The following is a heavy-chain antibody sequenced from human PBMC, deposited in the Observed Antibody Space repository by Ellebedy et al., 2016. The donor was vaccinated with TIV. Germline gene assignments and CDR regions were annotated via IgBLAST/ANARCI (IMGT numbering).Heavy chain of an antibody. CDR1: GDSVSSNSAA. D-gene: IGHD3-3*01. J-gene: IGHJ6*03. CDR3: ARVVLRFLEWLSPSGENYYYYMDV. CDR2: TYYRSKWYN. V-gene: IGHV6-1*01. Sequence: SQTLSLTXXISGDSVSSNSAAWNWIRQSPSRGLEWLGRTYYRSKWYNDYAVSVKSRITINPDTSKNQFSLQLNSVTPEDTAVYYCARVVLRFLEWLSPSGENYYYYMDVWGKGTTVTVSS.